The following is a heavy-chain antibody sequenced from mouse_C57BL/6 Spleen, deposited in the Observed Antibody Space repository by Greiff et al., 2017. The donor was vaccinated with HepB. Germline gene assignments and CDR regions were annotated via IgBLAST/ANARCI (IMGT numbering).Heavy chain of an antibody. J-gene: IGHJ2*01. D-gene: IGHD2-3*01. CDR1: GYTFTSYW. Sequence: QQPGAELVKPGASVKMSCQASGYTFTSYWITWVKQRPGQGLEWIGDIYPGSGSTNYNEKFKSKATLTVDTSSSTAYMQLSSLTSEDSAVYYCARDGYYVDYWGQGTTLTVSS. CDR2: IYPGSGST. V-gene: IGHV1-55*01. CDR3: ARDGYYVDY.